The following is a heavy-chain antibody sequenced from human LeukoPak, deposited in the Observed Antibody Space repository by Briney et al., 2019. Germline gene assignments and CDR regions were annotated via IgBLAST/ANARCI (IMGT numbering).Heavy chain of an antibody. V-gene: IGHV4-61*02. CDR2: IYTSGST. D-gene: IGHD2-2*01. Sequence: PSQTLSLTCTDPGGSISSGSYYWSCTRHHAGKGLEWIGCIYTSGSTNYNPSLKSRVTISVDTTTNQFSLKLSSVTAADTAVYYSARELTVVPDAWFDPWGQGTLVTVSS. CDR1: GGSISSGSYY. J-gene: IGHJ5*02. CDR3: ARELTVVPDAWFDP.